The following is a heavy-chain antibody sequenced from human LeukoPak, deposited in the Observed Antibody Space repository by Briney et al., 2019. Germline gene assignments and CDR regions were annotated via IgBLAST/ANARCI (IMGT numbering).Heavy chain of an antibody. V-gene: IGHV3-7*03. CDR1: ESMFNYSG. J-gene: IGHJ4*02. CDR3: ARDPGWGGIDY. CDR2: IKNDGSEK. D-gene: IGHD3-16*01. Sequence: GESLRLSCAASESMFNYSGMSWVRQAPGKGLEWVANIKNDGSEKYYVDSVKGRFTISRDNAKNSLYLQMNSLRVEDTAMYYCARDPGWGGIDYWGQGTLVTDSS.